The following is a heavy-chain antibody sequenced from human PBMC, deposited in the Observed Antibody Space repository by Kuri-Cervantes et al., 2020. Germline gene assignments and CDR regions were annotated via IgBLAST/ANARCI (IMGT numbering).Heavy chain of an antibody. Sequence: GESLKISCAVSGFIVRTNYMSWVRQAPGKGLEWVSVIYSGGSTVYADSVKGRFTISRDHSKHTLHLQMNSLRVEDTAVYYCAKLGLGYWGHGTLVTVSS. V-gene: IGHV3-53*01. CDR2: IYSGGST. J-gene: IGHJ4*01. D-gene: IGHD6-13*01. CDR1: GFIVRTNY. CDR3: AKLGLGY.